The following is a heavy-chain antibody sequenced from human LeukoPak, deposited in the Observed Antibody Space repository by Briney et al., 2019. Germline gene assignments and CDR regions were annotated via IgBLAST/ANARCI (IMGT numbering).Heavy chain of an antibody. CDR1: GGSISSYD. Sequence: SETLSLTCTVSGGSISSYDWSWIRQPPGKGLEWIGYIYYSGSTYNPSLKSRVTISVDTSKNQFSLKLSSVTAADTAVYYCAREVLAAAGTYDYWGQGNLVTVSS. V-gene: IGHV4-59*01. CDR3: AREVLAAAGTYDY. D-gene: IGHD6-13*01. CDR2: IYYSGST. J-gene: IGHJ4*02.